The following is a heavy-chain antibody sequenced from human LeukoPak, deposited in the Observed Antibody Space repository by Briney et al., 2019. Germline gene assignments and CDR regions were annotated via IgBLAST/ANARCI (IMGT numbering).Heavy chain of an antibody. CDR3: ATERSYGYFDY. V-gene: IGHV1-18*01. CDR2: ISAYNGNT. Sequence: ASVKVSCKASGYTFTSYGISWVRQAPGQGLEWMGWISAYNGNTNYAQKLQGRVTMTPDTSTSTAYMELRSLTSDDTAVYYCATERSYGYFDYWGQGTLVTVSS. J-gene: IGHJ4*02. CDR1: GYTFTSYG. D-gene: IGHD5-18*01.